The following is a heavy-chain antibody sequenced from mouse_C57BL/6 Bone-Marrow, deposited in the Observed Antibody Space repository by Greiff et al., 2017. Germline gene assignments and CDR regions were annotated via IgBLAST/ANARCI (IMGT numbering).Heavy chain of an antibody. CDR2: IYPGSGST. V-gene: IGHV1-55*01. CDR1: GYTFTSYW. Sequence: VQLQQPGAELVKPGASVKMSCKASGYTFTSYWITWVKQRPGQGLEWIGDIYPGSGSTNYNEKFKSKATLTVDTSSNTAYMQLSSLTSEDSAVYYCARNYGSSFYAMDYWGQGTSVTVSS. D-gene: IGHD1-1*01. CDR3: ARNYGSSFYAMDY. J-gene: IGHJ4*01.